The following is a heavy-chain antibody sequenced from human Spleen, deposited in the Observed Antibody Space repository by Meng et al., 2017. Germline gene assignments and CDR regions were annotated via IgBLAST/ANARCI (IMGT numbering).Heavy chain of an antibody. V-gene: IGHV1-2*06. CDR3: ARDSSGYYGTFDY. D-gene: IGHD3-22*01. Sequence: LAQLGAAGNKPGACVKASCKVSGYTFIGYYMHWVRKAPGQGLEWMGRINPNSGGTNYAQKFQGRVTMTRDTSISTAYMEMSRLRSDDTAVYYCARDSSGYYGTFDYWGQGTLVTVSS. J-gene: IGHJ4*02. CDR1: GYTFIGYY. CDR2: INPNSGGT.